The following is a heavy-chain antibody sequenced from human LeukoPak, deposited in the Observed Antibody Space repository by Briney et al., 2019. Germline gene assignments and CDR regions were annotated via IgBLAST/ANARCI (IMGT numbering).Heavy chain of an antibody. Sequence: SSETLSLTCTVSGGSITSYYWSWIRQPPGKGLEWIGYIYYSGSTNYNPSLESRVTISVETSKNQFSLQLSSVTAADTAVYYCARGYYDFWSGYYSGMGWDHWGQGTLVTVSS. CDR1: GGSITSYY. CDR2: IYYSGST. CDR3: ARGYYDFWSGYYSGMGWDH. J-gene: IGHJ4*02. V-gene: IGHV4-59*01. D-gene: IGHD3-3*01.